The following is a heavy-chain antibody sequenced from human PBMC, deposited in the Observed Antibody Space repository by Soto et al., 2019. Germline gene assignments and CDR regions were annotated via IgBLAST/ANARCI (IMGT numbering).Heavy chain of an antibody. CDR3: ARGGDCSKTSCYWARLYYGLDV. J-gene: IGHJ6*02. V-gene: IGHV3-13*01. CDR1: GFTFSSYD. CDR2: IGTAGDT. D-gene: IGHD2-2*01. Sequence: PGGFLRLSCAASGFTFSSYDMHWVRQATGKGLEWVSAIGTAGDTYYSGSVKGRFSVSRENVKNSLYLQMNSLRAGDTAVYYCARGGDCSKTSCYWARLYYGLDVWGQGTTVTVSS.